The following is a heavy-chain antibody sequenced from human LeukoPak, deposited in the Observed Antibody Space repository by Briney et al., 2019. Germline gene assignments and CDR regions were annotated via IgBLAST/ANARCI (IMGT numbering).Heavy chain of an antibody. CDR1: GFTFSSYG. CDR2: ISGSGGNT. V-gene: IGHV3-23*01. Sequence: GGSLRLSCAASGFTFSSYGMSWVRQAPGKGLEWVSAISGSGGNTYYADSVKGRFTLSRDNSKNTLFLQMNSLRAEDTAVYYCAREILAPGKTHDYWGQGTLVTVSS. CDR3: AREILAPGKTHDY. J-gene: IGHJ4*02.